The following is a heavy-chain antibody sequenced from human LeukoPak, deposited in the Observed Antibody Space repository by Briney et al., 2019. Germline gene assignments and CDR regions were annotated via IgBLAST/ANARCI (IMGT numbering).Heavy chain of an antibody. CDR2: ISSSGSTI. Sequence: QSGGSLRLSCAASGFTFSSYEMNWVRQAPGKGLGWVSKISSSGSTINYADSVKGRFTISRDNAKNSLYLQTNSLRAEDTAVYYCARVLYLYGSSSARFDYWGQGTLVTVSS. D-gene: IGHD6-6*01. CDR1: GFTFSSYE. CDR3: ARVLYLYGSSSARFDY. V-gene: IGHV3-48*03. J-gene: IGHJ4*02.